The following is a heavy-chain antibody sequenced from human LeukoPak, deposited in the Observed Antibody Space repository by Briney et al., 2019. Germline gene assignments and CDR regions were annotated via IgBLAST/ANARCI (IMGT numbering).Heavy chain of an antibody. CDR2: INHSGST. D-gene: IGHD2-15*01. CDR3: AGGCSGGSCYPAHFDY. J-gene: IGHJ4*02. CDR1: GGSFSGYY. V-gene: IGHV4-34*01. Sequence: PSETLSLTCAVYGGSFSGYYWSWIRQPPGKGLEWIGEINHSGSTNYNPSLKSRVTISVDTSKNQFSLKLSSVTAADTAVYYCAGGCSGGSCYPAHFDYWGQGTLVTVSS.